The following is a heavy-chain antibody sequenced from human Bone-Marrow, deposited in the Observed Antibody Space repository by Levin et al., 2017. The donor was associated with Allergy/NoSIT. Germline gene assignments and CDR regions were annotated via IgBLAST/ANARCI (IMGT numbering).Heavy chain of an antibody. V-gene: IGHV1-8*01. CDR3: AKVVQDYYYFDY. D-gene: IGHD2/OR15-2a*01. Sequence: ASVKVSCKASGYPFTSYDINWVRQATGQGLEWMGWMNPNSGDTGYAQKFQGRVTMTRNAAISTAYMELNSLRSEDTAVYYCAKVVQDYYYFDYWGQGTLVTVSS. J-gene: IGHJ4*02. CDR1: GYPFTSYD. CDR2: MNPNSGDT.